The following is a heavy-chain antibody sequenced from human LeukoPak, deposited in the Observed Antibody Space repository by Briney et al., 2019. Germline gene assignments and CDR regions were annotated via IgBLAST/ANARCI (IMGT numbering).Heavy chain of an antibody. V-gene: IGHV3-7*03. CDR1: GFPFSSYS. J-gene: IGHJ4*02. CDR3: ARSIPYGTTWYGRSDY. D-gene: IGHD6-13*01. Sequence: GGSLRLSCAASGFPFSSYSMTWVRQAPGKGLEWVANIKPDGTTKFYVDSVKGRFTITRDNALNSLYLQMNSLRAEDTAIYYCARSIPYGTTWYGRSDYWGQGTLVTVSS. CDR2: IKPDGTTK.